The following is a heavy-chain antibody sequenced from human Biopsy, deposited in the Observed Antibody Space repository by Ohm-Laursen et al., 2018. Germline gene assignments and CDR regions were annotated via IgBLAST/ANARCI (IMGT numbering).Heavy chain of an antibody. J-gene: IGHJ4*02. CDR2: IIPIFGTA. CDR3: ARDALGGGSYRFFY. V-gene: IGHV1-69*13. CDR1: GGTFTNYA. Sequence: GASVKVSCKASGGTFTNYAISLVRQAPGQGLEWMGGIIPIFGTANYAQKFQGRVTITADESTSTAYMELSSLRSDDTAVYYCARDALGGGSYRFFYWGQGSLVTVSS. D-gene: IGHD1-26*01.